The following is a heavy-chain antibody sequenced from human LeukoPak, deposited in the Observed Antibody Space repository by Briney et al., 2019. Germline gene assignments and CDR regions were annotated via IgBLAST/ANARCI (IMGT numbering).Heavy chain of an antibody. D-gene: IGHD4-17*01. CDR3: ARGYGVGDY. V-gene: IGHV4-34*01. CDR2: INHSGST. J-gene: IGHJ4*02. Sequence: PSETLSLTCTVYGGSFSGYYWSWIRQPPGKGLEWIGEINHSGSTNYNPSLKSRVAISVDTSKNQFSLKLSSVTAADTAVYYCARGYGVGDYWGQGTLVTVSS. CDR1: GGSFSGYY.